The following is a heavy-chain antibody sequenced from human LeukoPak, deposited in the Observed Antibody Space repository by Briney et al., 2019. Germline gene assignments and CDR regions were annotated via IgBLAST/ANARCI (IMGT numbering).Heavy chain of an antibody. CDR3: ARDQGSNGDLDY. J-gene: IGHJ4*02. CDR2: TYYRSKWYN. D-gene: IGHD6-19*01. CDR1: GDSVSSNNAA. Sequence: SQTLALTCAISGDSVSSNNAAWDWIRKSPSRGLEWLRRTYYRSKWYNDYAVSVKSRVNINADTSKNPFSLHLNSVTPEDTAVYYCARDQGSNGDLDYWGQGTLVTVSS. V-gene: IGHV6-1*01.